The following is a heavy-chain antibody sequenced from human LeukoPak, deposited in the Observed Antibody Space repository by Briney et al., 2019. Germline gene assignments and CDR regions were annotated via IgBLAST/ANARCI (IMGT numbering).Heavy chain of an antibody. CDR2: IIPIFGTA. V-gene: IGHV1-69*13. CDR3: ARNYGDYRSPADY. CDR1: GYTFTSYG. Sequence: SVKVSCKASGYTFTSYGISWVRQAPGQGLEWMGGIIPIFGTANYAQKFQGRVTITADESTSTAYMELSSLRSEDTAVYYCARNYGDYRSPADYWGQGTLVTVSS. J-gene: IGHJ4*02. D-gene: IGHD4-17*01.